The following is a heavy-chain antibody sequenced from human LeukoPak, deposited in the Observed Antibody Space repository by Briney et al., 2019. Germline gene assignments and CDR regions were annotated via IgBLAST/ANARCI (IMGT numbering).Heavy chain of an antibody. Sequence: GGSLRLSCAASGFSFSEYYMSWIRQAPGKGLEWVSCISSGSSYTNYTDSVKGRFTISRDNAKRSLYLQMNSLTAEDSAVYYCARSGGTYGWFDPWGQGTLVTVSS. D-gene: IGHD1-26*01. J-gene: IGHJ5*02. V-gene: IGHV3-11*03. CDR1: GFSFSEYY. CDR3: ARSGGTYGWFDP. CDR2: ISSGSSYT.